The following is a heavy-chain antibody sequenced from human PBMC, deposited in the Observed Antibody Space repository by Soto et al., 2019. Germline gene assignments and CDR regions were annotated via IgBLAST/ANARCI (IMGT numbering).Heavy chain of an antibody. J-gene: IGHJ4*02. CDR1: GFTFSNYA. CDR2: ISGSGGAT. CDR3: AMIPMNMITVANSH. Sequence: LRLSCAAPGFTFSNYAMSWVRQAPGKGLEWVSGISGSGGATYYADSVKGRFTMSRDNSKNTLYLQMNSLRAEDTAVYYCAMIPMNMITVANSHWGQGTLVTVSS. D-gene: IGHD6-19*01. V-gene: IGHV3-23*01.